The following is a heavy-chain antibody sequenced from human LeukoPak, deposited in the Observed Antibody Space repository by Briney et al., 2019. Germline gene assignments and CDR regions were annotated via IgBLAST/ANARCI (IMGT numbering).Heavy chain of an antibody. J-gene: IGHJ4*02. CDR2: IIPIFGTA. V-gene: IGHV1-69*13. D-gene: IGHD1-26*01. CDR1: GGTFSSYA. CDR3: AKIGSSHDFDY. Sequence: SVKVSCKASGGTFSSYAISWVRQAPGQGLEWMGGIIPIFGTANYAQKFQGRVTITADESTSTAYMELSSLRSEDTAVYYCAKIGSSHDFDYWGQGTLITVSS.